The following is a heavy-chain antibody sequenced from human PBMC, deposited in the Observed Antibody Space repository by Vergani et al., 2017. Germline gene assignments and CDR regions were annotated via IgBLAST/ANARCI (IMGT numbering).Heavy chain of an antibody. D-gene: IGHD2-2*01. Sequence: QVQLQESGPGLVKPSGTLSLTCAVSGGSISSSNWWSWIRQPPGKGLEWIGEINHSGSTNYNPSLKSRVTISVDTSKNQFSLKLSSVTAADTAVYYCARVGELRRVVVPAAMYFWFDPWGQGTLVTVSS. CDR1: GGSISSSNW. CDR3: ARVGELRRVVVPAAMYFWFDP. CDR2: INHSGST. V-gene: IGHV4-4*02. J-gene: IGHJ5*02.